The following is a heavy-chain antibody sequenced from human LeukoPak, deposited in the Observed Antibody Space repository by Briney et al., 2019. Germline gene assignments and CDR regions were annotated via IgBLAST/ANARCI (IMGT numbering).Heavy chain of an antibody. CDR3: ARHMGAALYYFDY. CDR1: NGSISSYY. CDR2: IYHSGRT. J-gene: IGHJ4*02. V-gene: IGHV4-59*08. Sequence: SETLSLTCTVSNGSISSYYWSWIRQPPGKGLEWIGYIYHSGRTNYSPSLKSRVTISVDTSKNQFSLKLSSVTAADTAVYYCARHMGAALYYFDYWGQGTLVTVSS. D-gene: IGHD1-26*01.